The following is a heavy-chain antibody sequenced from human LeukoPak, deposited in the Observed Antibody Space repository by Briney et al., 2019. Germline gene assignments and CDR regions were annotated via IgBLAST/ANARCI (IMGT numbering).Heavy chain of an antibody. CDR2: TSSSGGST. CDR3: AKRYYYDNSGLWDY. V-gene: IGHV3-23*01. J-gene: IGHJ4*02. CDR1: GFTFSSYA. Sequence: PGGSLRLSCGASGFTFSSYAMSWVRQAPGKGLEWVSATSSSGGSTHYADSVKGRFTISRDNSKNTLYLQMNSLGAEDTAVYYCAKRYYYDNSGLWDYWGQGTLVTVSS. D-gene: IGHD3-22*01.